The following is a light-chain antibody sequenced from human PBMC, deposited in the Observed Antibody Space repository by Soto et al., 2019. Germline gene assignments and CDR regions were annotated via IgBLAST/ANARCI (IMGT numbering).Light chain of an antibody. V-gene: IGKV1-39*01. Sequence: DIQMTQSPSSLSAFAGDRVTITCRASQSISSNLNWYQQKPGKAPKLLIYDASSLQSGVPSRFSGSGSGTDFSLTISSLQPEDFATYYCQQSSSIPCIFGQGTKVDIK. CDR1: QSISSN. J-gene: IGKJ2*02. CDR3: QQSSSIPCI. CDR2: DAS.